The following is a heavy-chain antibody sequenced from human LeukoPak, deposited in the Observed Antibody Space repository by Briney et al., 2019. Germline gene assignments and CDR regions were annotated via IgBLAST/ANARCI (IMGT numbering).Heavy chain of an antibody. CDR3: ARAGTWFGEFPFDY. J-gene: IGHJ4*02. V-gene: IGHV1-2*02. CDR2: INPNSGGT. CDR1: GYNFNGYY. D-gene: IGHD3-10*01. Sequence: ASVKVSCKASGYNFNGYYIFWVRQAPGQGLEWMGWINPNSGGTNYAQKFQGRVTMTRDTSISTAYMELSRLRSDDTAVYYCARAGTWFGEFPFDYWGQGTLVTVSS.